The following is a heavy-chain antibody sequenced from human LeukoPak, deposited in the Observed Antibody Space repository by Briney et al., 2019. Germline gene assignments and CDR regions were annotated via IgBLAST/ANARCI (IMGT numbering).Heavy chain of an antibody. V-gene: IGHV4-39*01. CDR2: IYYSGST. CDR1: GGSISSSSYS. D-gene: IGHD2-2*01. CDR3: ARRVVVVPAAMSPNWFDP. Sequence: PSETLSLTCTVSGGSISSSSYSWGWLRQPPGKGLEWIGSIYYSGSTYYNPSLKGRVTISVDTSKNQFSLKLSSVAAADTAVYYCARRVVVVPAAMSPNWFDPWGQGTLVTVSS. J-gene: IGHJ5*02.